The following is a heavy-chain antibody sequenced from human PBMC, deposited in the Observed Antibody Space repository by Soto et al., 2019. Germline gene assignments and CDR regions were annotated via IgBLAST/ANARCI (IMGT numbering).Heavy chain of an antibody. CDR2: TYYRSKWYN. CDR3: ARHTRYSSSWGPYYYYGMDV. J-gene: IGHJ6*02. D-gene: IGHD6-13*01. Sequence: SQTLSLTCAISGDSVSSNSAAWNWIRQSPSRGLEWLGRTYYRSKWYNDYAVSVKSRITINPDTSKNQFSLQLNSVTPEDTAVYYCARHTRYSSSWGPYYYYGMDVWGQGTTVTAP. V-gene: IGHV6-1*01. CDR1: GDSVSSNSAA.